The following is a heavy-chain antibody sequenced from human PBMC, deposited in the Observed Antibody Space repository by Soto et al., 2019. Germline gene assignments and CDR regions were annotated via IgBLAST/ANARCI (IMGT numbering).Heavy chain of an antibody. CDR2: ISGSGANT. CDR1: GFTFSSYA. V-gene: IGHV3-23*01. D-gene: IGHD3-10*01. J-gene: IGHJ4*02. Sequence: EVQLLESGGGLVQPGGSLRLSCAASGFTFSSYAMSWVRQAPGKGLEWVSAISGSGANTYYADSVKGRFTISRDNSKNTLYLQMNSLRAEDTAIYYCAKWGYYGSGRASDYWGQGTLVTVSS. CDR3: AKWGYYGSGRASDY.